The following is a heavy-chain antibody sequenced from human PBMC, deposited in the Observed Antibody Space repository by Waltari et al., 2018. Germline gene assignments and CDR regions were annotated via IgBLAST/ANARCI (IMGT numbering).Heavy chain of an antibody. CDR3: ARGGSYQLLLYLFDY. CDR2: INHSGST. J-gene: IGHJ4*02. V-gene: IGHV4-34*01. Sequence: QVQLQQWGAGLLKPSETLSLTCAVYGGSFSGYYWSWIRQPPGKGLEWIGEINHSGSTNDNPSLKSRVTISVDTSKNQFSLKLSSVTAADTAVYYCARGGSYQLLLYLFDYWGQGTLVTVSS. CDR1: GGSFSGYY. D-gene: IGHD2-2*01.